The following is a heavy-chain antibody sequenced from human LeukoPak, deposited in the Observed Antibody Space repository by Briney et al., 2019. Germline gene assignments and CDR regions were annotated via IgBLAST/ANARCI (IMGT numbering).Heavy chain of an antibody. CDR1: GYTFTGYY. Sequence: ASVKVSWKASGYTFTGYYMHWLRQAHGQGLEWMGRINPNSGGTNYAQKFQGRVTITRDTSISTAYMELSRLRSDDTAVYYCARPHCSSTSCYADTQNWFDPWGQGTLVTVSS. J-gene: IGHJ5*02. D-gene: IGHD2-2*01. V-gene: IGHV1-2*06. CDR2: INPNSGGT. CDR3: ARPHCSSTSCYADTQNWFDP.